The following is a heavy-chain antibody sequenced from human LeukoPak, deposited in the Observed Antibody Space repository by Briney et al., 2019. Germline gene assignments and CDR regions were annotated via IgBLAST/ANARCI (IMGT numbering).Heavy chain of an antibody. V-gene: IGHV1-46*01. Sequence: ASVKGSCKASGYTFTSYYMHWVRQAPGQGLEWMGIINPSGGSTSYAQKFQGRVTMTRDTSTSTVYMELSSLRSEDTAVYYCASPLLYGSGKADAFDIWGQGTMVTVSS. J-gene: IGHJ3*02. CDR3: ASPLLYGSGKADAFDI. CDR2: INPSGGST. D-gene: IGHD3-10*01. CDR1: GYTFTSYY.